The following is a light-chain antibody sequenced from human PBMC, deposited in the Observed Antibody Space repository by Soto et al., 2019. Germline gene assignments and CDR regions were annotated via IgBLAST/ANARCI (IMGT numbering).Light chain of an antibody. J-gene: IGKJ2*01. CDR1: QSVSSY. CDR2: DAS. CDR3: QHRSNWPT. V-gene: IGKV3-11*01. Sequence: EIVLTQSPAILSLSPGERATLSCRASQSVSSYLAWYQQRPGQAPRLLIYDASNRATGIPDRFSGSGSGTDFTLTISSLEPADFAVYYCQHRSNWPTFGQGTKLEIK.